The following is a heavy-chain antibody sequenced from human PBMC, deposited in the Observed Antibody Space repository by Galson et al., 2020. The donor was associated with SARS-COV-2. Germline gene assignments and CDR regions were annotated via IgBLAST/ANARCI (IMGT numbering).Heavy chain of an antibody. CDR3: ARDHCSTTSCFLTYKYNGMDV. CDR1: GFTFSSYA. V-gene: IGHV3-30*04. Sequence: GESLKISCAASGFTFSSYAMHWVRQAPGKGLEWVAVMSYDGSNEYYADSVKGRFTISRDNSKNTLYLQMNSLRAEDTAVYYCARDHCSTTSCFLTYKYNGMDVWGQGTTVTVSS. CDR2: MSYDGSNE. D-gene: IGHD2-2*01. J-gene: IGHJ6*02.